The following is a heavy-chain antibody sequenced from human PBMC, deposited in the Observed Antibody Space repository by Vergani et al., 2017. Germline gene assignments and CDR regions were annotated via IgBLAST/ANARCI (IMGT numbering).Heavy chain of an antibody. CDR3: ARGQIPRNYILSAFDI. Sequence: QVQLVESGGGVVQTGRSLRLSCAASGFTFSSYAMHWVRQAPGKGLEWVAVISYDGSNKYYADSVKGRFTISRDNSKNTLYLQMNSLRAEDTAVYYCARGQIPRNYILSAFDIWGQGTMVTVSS. V-gene: IGHV3-30-3*01. J-gene: IGHJ3*02. CDR2: ISYDGSNK. D-gene: IGHD1-7*01. CDR1: GFTFSSYA.